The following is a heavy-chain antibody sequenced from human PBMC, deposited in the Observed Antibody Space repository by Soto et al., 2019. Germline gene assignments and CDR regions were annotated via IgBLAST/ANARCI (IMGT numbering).Heavy chain of an antibody. CDR1: GGSMSNGYW. D-gene: IGHD6-6*01. CDR3: ARVTHPGSSPNDPHYHGLDV. J-gene: IGHJ6*02. Sequence: PSETLSLTCDVSGGSMSNGYWWSWVRQTPETGLEWIGEIYHRGTANFSPSLKGRVTISLDKSKTQFSLELKSVTAADTAVYFCARVTHPGSSPNDPHYHGLDVWGQGTTVTVSS. V-gene: IGHV4-4*02. CDR2: IYHRGTA.